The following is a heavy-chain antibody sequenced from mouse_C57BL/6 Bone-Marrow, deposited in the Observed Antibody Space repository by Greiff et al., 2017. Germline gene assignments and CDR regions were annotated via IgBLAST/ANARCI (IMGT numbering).Heavy chain of an antibody. CDR3: ARDYGSSYWYFDV. D-gene: IGHD1-1*01. CDR1: GYTFTSYD. CDR2: IYPRDGST. V-gene: IGHV1-85*01. J-gene: IGHJ1*03. Sequence: LVESGPELVKPGASVKLSCKASGYTFTSYDINWVKQRPGQGLEWIGWIYPRDGSTKYNEKFKGKATLTVDTSSSTAYMEIHSLTSEDSAVYFCARDYGSSYWYFDVWGTGTTVTVSS.